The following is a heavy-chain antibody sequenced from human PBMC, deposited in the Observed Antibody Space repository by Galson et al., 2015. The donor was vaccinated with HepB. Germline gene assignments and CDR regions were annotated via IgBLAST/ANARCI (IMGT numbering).Heavy chain of an antibody. Sequence: SLRLSCAASGFTFSSYAMSWVRQAPGKGLEWVSGIFGSGGSTYYADSVKGRFTISRDNSKNTVYLQMNSLRGEDTAVYYCATSPTWEPRSYFENWGQGTLVTVSS. CDR3: ATSPTWEPRSYFEN. CDR2: IFGSGGST. CDR1: GFTFSSYA. V-gene: IGHV3-23*01. J-gene: IGHJ4*02. D-gene: IGHD1-26*01.